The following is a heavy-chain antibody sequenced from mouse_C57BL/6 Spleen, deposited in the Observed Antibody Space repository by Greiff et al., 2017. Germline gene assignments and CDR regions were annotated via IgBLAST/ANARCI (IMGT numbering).Heavy chain of an antibody. V-gene: IGHV1-82*01. D-gene: IGHD1-1*01. CDR2: IYPGDGDT. CDR3: ARERYGSDYGYAMDY. J-gene: IGHJ4*01. CDR1: GYAFSSSW. Sequence: QVQLQQSGPELVKPGASVKISCKASGYAFSSSWMNWVKQRPGKGLEWIGRIYPGDGDTNYNGKFKGKATLTADKSSSTAYMQLLRLTSEDSAVYFCARERYGSDYGYAMDYWGQGTSVTVSS.